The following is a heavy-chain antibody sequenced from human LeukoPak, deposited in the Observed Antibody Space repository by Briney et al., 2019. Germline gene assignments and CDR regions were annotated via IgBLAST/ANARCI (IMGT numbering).Heavy chain of an antibody. V-gene: IGHV3-48*03. D-gene: IGHD3-10*01. CDR1: GFTFSSYE. CDR2: ISSSGSTI. J-gene: IGHJ6*02. CDR3: ARARITETRYYYYGMGV. Sequence: GGSLRLSCAASGFTFSSYEMNWVRQAPGKGLEWVSYISSSGSTIYYADSVKGRFTISRDNAKNSLYLQMNSLRAEDTAVYYCARARITETRYYYYGMGVWGQGTTVTVSS.